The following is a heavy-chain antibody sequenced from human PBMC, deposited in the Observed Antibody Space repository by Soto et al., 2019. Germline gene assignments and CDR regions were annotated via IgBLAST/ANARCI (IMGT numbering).Heavy chain of an antibody. Sequence: EVQLVESGGGLVQPGGSLKVSCAASGFTFSDSAMHWVRQASGKGLEWVGRIRGKTNSYATTYAASLKGRFTISREESKSTTYLQMNSLKAEDTAVYYCTAAAVASYWGQGTLVTVSS. CDR2: IRGKTNSYAT. CDR1: GFTFSDSA. CDR3: TAAAVASY. V-gene: IGHV3-73*02. J-gene: IGHJ4*02. D-gene: IGHD6-19*01.